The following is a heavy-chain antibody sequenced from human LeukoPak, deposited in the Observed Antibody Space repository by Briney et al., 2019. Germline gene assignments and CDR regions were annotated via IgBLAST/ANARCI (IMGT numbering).Heavy chain of an antibody. D-gene: IGHD6-19*01. Sequence: SQTLSVTCVISGDSVSSKSAAWNWIRQSPSRGLEWLGRTCYRSKWFNDYAVSVKGRITINPDTPKNQFSLQLNSVTPEDTAVYFCARTSGYFDYWGQGTLVTVSS. CDR3: ARTSGYFDY. CDR2: TCYRSKWFN. V-gene: IGHV6-1*01. CDR1: GDSVSSKSAA. J-gene: IGHJ4*02.